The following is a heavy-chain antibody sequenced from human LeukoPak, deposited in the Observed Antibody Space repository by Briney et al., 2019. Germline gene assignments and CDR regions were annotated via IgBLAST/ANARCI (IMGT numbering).Heavy chain of an antibody. Sequence: PSETLSLTCTVSGGSIGSYYWSWLRQPPGKGLEWIGYIYYSGSTNYNPSLKSRVTISVDTSKNQFSLKLSSVTAADTAVYYCARTYYDFWSGPNWFDPWGQGTLVTVSS. CDR1: GGSIGSYY. V-gene: IGHV4-59*01. D-gene: IGHD3-3*01. CDR2: IYYSGST. CDR3: ARTYYDFWSGPNWFDP. J-gene: IGHJ5*02.